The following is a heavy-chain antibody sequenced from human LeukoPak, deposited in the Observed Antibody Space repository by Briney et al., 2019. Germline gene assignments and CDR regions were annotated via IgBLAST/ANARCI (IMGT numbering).Heavy chain of an antibody. V-gene: IGHV4-39*07. CDR2: VYHSGST. J-gene: IGHJ2*01. Sequence: NPSETLSLTCTVSGGSISSNSHYWSWIRQPPGKGLEWFGSVYHSGSTYYNPSLKSRVTISVVTSKNQFSLKLSSVTAADTAVYYCAREVTADWYFDLWGRGTLVTVSS. D-gene: IGHD2-21*02. CDR1: GGSISSNSHY. CDR3: AREVTADWYFDL.